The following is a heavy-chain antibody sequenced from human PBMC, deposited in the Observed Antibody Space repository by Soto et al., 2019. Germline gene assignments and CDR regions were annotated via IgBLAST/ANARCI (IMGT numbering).Heavy chain of an antibody. CDR1: GYTFTIYA. D-gene: IGHD3-3*01. Sequence: ASVKVSCKSSGYTFTIYAMHWVRQAPGQRLEWMGLINACNGNTKYSQKFQGRLTITREKYASTAYMELSSLRSEDRAVYYCARLVGYYAPLDVWGQGTTVTVSS. J-gene: IGHJ6*02. CDR3: ARLVGYYAPLDV. V-gene: IGHV1-3*01. CDR2: INACNGNT.